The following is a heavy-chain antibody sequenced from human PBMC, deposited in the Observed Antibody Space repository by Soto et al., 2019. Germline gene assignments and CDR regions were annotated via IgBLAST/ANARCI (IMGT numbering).Heavy chain of an antibody. CDR3: AKKVNSGPGSQYFDF. J-gene: IGHJ4*02. Sequence: GGPLRFPGAVSGFTLSSNSMSWDRQAQGKGLEGVSGFSTGGDAGTAYYIDSVKGRFTISRDNSKNTLFLQMNSLRAEDTAIYYCAKKVNSGPGSQYFDFWGQGTLVTVSS. CDR1: GFTLSSNS. D-gene: IGHD3-10*01. CDR2: FSTGGDAGTA. V-gene: IGHV3-23*01.